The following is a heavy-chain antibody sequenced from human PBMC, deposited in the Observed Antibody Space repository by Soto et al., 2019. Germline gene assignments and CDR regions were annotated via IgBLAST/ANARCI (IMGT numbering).Heavy chain of an antibody. D-gene: IGHD3-10*01. CDR1: GGSFSGYY. CDR2: INHSGST. V-gene: IGHV4-34*01. CDR3: ARGRLELLWFGESQRWFDP. J-gene: IGHJ5*02. Sequence: SETLSLTCAVYGGSFSGYYWSWIRQPPGKGLEWIGEINHSGSTNYNPSLKSRVTISLDTSKNQFSLKLSSVTAADTAVYYCARGRLELLWFGESQRWFDPWGQGTLVTVSS.